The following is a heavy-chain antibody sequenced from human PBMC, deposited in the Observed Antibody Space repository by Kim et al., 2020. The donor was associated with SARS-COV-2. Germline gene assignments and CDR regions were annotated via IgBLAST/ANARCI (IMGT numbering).Heavy chain of an antibody. Sequence: GGSLRLSCAASGFTFSDYYMNWIRQAPGKGLEWVSYISSSGSTIYYADSVKGRFTISRDNAKNSLYLQMNSLRAEDTAVYYCARDPPPRITIVAVVREYGMDVWGQGTTVTVSS. CDR1: GFTFSDYY. CDR2: ISSSGSTI. D-gene: IGHD3-3*01. V-gene: IGHV3-11*01. J-gene: IGHJ6*02. CDR3: ARDPPPRITIVAVVREYGMDV.